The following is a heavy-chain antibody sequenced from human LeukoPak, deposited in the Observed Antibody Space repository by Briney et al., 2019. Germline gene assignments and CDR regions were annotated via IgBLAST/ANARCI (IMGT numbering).Heavy chain of an antibody. CDR3: ARKNWGSDHYFDY. J-gene: IGHJ4*02. CDR1: GGSISSYY. V-gene: IGHV4-59*01. D-gene: IGHD7-27*01. Sequence: SETLSPTCTVSGGSISSYYWSWIRQPPGKGLEWIGYIYYSGSTNYNPSLKSRVTISVDTSKNQFSLKLSSVTAADTAMYYCARKNWGSDHYFDYWGQGTLVTVSS. CDR2: IYYSGST.